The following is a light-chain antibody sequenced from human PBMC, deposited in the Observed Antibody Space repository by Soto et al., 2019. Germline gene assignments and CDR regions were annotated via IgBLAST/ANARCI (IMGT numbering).Light chain of an antibody. CDR2: GAS. J-gene: IGKJ4*01. CDR3: QQSLSTLLT. Sequence: IQMTQSPSSLSASVGDRATITCRASQSISGYLNWYQQKPGKAPKVLISGASTLHNGVPSRFSGRGSGTDVTLTISSLQPEDVATYYCQQSLSTLLTFGGGTKVDIK. V-gene: IGKV1-39*01. CDR1: QSISGY.